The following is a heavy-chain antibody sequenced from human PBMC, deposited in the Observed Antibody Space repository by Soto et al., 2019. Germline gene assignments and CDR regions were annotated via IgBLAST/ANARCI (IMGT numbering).Heavy chain of an antibody. CDR1: GFTFSNAW. D-gene: IGHD5-18*01. V-gene: IGHV3-15*01. CDR3: TTDLYSYGLLRFDY. CDR2: IKSKTDGGTT. Sequence: PGGSLRLSCAASGFTFSNAWMSWVRQAPGKGLEWVGRIKSKTDGGTTDYAAPVKGRFTISRDDSKNTLYLQMNSLKTEDTAVYYCTTDLYSYGLLRFDYWRQGTLVTVSS. J-gene: IGHJ4*02.